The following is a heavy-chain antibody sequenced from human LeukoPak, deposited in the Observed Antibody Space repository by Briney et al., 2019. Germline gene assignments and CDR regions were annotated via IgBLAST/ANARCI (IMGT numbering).Heavy chain of an antibody. D-gene: IGHD1-1*01. CDR3: AHLRNANYIDP. Sequence: SGPTLVQPTHTLTLTCTFSVLPLTTRGAGVDWIGQPPGKPLQWLAVIYWDDDKYYRPSLRNSLTITKATSKNQIVLTMTNMDPVDTGRYYCAHLRNANYIDPWGQGTLVTVSS. V-gene: IGHV2-5*02. CDR2: IYWDDDK. J-gene: IGHJ5*02. CDR1: VLPLTTRGAG.